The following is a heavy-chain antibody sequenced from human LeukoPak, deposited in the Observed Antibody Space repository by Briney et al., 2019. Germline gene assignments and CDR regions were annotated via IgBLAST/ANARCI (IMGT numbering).Heavy chain of an antibody. Sequence: SCKASGGTFSSYGMHWVRQAPGKGLEWVAFIRYDGSNKYYADSVKGRFTISRDNSTNTLYLQMNSRRAEDTAVYYCAKDLSVVIAHNFDYWGQGTLVTVSS. J-gene: IGHJ4*02. CDR1: GGTFSSYG. CDR3: AKDLSVVIAHNFDY. V-gene: IGHV3-30*02. D-gene: IGHD2-21*01. CDR2: IRYDGSNK.